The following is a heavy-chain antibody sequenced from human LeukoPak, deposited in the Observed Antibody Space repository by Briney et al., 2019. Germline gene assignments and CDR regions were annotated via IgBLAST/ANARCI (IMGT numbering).Heavy chain of an antibody. V-gene: IGHV3-30*18. D-gene: IGHD2-15*01. CDR2: ISYDGNNK. J-gene: IGHJ4*02. CDR3: AKGVDYCSGGSCPADY. Sequence: GGSLRLSCAASGFTFSSYSMNWVRQAPGKGLEWVAVISYDGNNKYYADSVKGRFTISRDNSKNTLFLQMNSLRAEDTAVYYCAKGVDYCSGGSCPADYWGPGTLVTVSS. CDR1: GFTFSSYS.